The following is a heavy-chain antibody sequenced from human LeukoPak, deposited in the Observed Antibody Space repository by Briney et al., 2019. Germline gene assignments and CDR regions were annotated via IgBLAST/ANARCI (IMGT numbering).Heavy chain of an antibody. V-gene: IGHV1-3*01. CDR2: INAGNGNT. CDR1: GYTFTSYA. Sequence: ASVKVSCKASGYTFTSYAMHWVRQAPGQRLEWMGWINAGNGNTKYSQKFQGRVTITRDTSASTAYMELSSLRSEDTAVYYCARDPPSYYDSSGYPPGGMDVWGQGTTVTVSS. D-gene: IGHD3-22*01. J-gene: IGHJ6*02. CDR3: ARDPPSYYDSSGYPPGGMDV.